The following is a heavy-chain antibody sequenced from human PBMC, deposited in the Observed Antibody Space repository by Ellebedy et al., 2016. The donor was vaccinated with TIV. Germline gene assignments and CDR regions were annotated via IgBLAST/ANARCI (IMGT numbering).Heavy chain of an antibody. CDR1: GFTFSSYW. CDR3: ARARSGFDS. J-gene: IGHJ5*01. D-gene: IGHD1-14*01. CDR2: INSDGSIT. Sequence: GGSLRLXXAASGFTFSSYWIHWVRQAPGKGLVWLSPINSDGSITLYADSVQGRFTMSRDNAKNMVYLQMNSLRAEDTAIYYCARARSGFDSWGQGTLVTVSP. V-gene: IGHV3-74*01.